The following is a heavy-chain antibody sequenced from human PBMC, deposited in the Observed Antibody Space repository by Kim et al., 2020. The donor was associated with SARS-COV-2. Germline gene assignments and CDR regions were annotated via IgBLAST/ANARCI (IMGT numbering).Heavy chain of an antibody. CDR3: ARSYYDSSGYYPNYFGY. D-gene: IGHD3-22*01. CDR1: GGSISSSTYY. Sequence: SETLSLTCTVPGGSISSSTYYWAWIRQPPGKGLEWIGDISYTGTTYYNASLKSRVIMSVDTSKNQFSLRLSSVTAADTALYYCARSYYDSSGYYPNYFGYWGQGTLVTVSS. J-gene: IGHJ4*02. CDR2: ISYTGTT. V-gene: IGHV4-39*01.